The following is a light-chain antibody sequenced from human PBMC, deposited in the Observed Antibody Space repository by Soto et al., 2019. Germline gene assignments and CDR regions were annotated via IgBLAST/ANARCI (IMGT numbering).Light chain of an antibody. J-gene: IGKJ1*01. CDR1: QGIRND. V-gene: IGKV1-6*01. CDR3: LQDYNYPWT. Sequence: AIQMTQSPSSLSASVGDRVTITCRASQGIRNDLGWYQQKPGKAPKLLIDAASTLQSGVPSSFSGSGSGTDFTLTISSLQPEDFATYYCLQDYNYPWTFGQGTKVEIK. CDR2: AAS.